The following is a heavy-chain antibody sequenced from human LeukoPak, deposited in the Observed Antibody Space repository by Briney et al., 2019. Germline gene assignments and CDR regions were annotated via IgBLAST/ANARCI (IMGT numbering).Heavy chain of an antibody. V-gene: IGHV3-53*01. D-gene: IGHD1-26*01. CDR1: GFTVSTYY. Sequence: PGGSLRLSCAASGFTVSTYYMIWVRQAPGKGLEWVSVIHSGGTTHYADSVKGRFTISRDNSKNTLCLQMNSLRAEDTAVYYCARVVYSGSYHVGESDYWGQGTLVTVSS. CDR3: ARVVYSGSYHVGESDY. CDR2: IHSGGTT. J-gene: IGHJ4*02.